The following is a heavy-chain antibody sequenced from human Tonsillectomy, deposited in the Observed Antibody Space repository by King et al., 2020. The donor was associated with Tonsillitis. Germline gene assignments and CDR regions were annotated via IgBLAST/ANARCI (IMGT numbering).Heavy chain of an antibody. CDR1: GFSLSTSGMC. Sequence: VTLKESGPALVKPTQTLTLTCTFSGFSLSTSGMCVSWIRQPPGKALEWLARIDWEDDKYYSTSLTTSLTISKDTSKNQVVLTMTNMDPVDTATYYCARIYCTNGVYYLDYWGQGTLVTVSS. CDR2: IDWEDDK. D-gene: IGHD2-8*01. V-gene: IGHV2-70*11. J-gene: IGHJ4*02. CDR3: ARIYCTNGVYYLDY.